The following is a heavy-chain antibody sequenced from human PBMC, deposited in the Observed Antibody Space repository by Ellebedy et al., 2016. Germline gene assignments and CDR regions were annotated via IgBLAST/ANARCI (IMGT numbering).Heavy chain of an antibody. J-gene: IGHJ6*02. CDR1: GYTFTGYY. D-gene: IGHD5-18*01. CDR3: ATRDTAFSYYYYGMDV. V-gene: IGHV1-18*04. CDR2: ISAYNGNT. Sequence: ASVKVSXXASGYTFTGYYIHWVRQAPGQGLEWMGWISAYNGNTNYAQKLQGRVTMTTDTSTGTAYMELRSLRSDDTAVYYCATRDTAFSYYYYGMDVWGQGTTVTVSS.